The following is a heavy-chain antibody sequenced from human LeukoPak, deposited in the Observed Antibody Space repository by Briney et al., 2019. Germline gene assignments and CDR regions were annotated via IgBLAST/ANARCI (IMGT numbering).Heavy chain of an antibody. CDR1: GFTFSSYS. V-gene: IGHV3-21*01. Sequence: GGSLRLSCAASGFTFSSYSMNWVRQTPGKGLEWVSSISSSSSYIYYADSVKGRFTISRDNAKNSLYLQMNSLRAEDTAVYYCAKDLVGATGYWGQGTLVTVSS. D-gene: IGHD1-26*01. J-gene: IGHJ4*02. CDR2: ISSSSSYI. CDR3: AKDLVGATGY.